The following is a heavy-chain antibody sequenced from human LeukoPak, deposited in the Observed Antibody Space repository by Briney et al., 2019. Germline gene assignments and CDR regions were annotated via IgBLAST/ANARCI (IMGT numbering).Heavy chain of an antibody. CDR3: AKILERELQYYYYGMDV. CDR2: ISTAGDRT. CDR1: GFTFKSYA. Sequence: GGSLRLSCAASGFTFKSYAMIWVRQAPGKGLESVSSISTAGDRTYYTDSVRGRFAISRDNSKNTLYLQMNSLRAEDTAVYYCAKILERELQYYYYGMDVWGQGTTVTVSS. V-gene: IGHV3-23*01. D-gene: IGHD5-24*01. J-gene: IGHJ6*02.